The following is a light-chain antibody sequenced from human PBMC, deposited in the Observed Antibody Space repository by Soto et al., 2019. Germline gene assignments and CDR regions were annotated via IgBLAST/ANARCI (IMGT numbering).Light chain of an antibody. V-gene: IGKV3-20*01. CDR1: QSVSSSY. CDR3: QQYGSS. J-gene: IGKJ4*01. CDR2: GAS. Sequence: EIVLTQSPGTLSLSPGERATLSCRASQSVSSSYLAWYQQKPGQAPRLLIYGASSRVTGIPDRFSGSGSGTDFTLSISRLEPADFAVYYCQQYGSSFGGGTKVEIK.